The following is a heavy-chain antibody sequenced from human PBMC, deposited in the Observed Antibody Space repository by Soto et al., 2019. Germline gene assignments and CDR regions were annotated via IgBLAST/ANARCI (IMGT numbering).Heavy chain of an antibody. CDR1: GFTFSSYS. CDR3: AIAPLGYCSSTSCHYYYYYGMDV. Sequence: EVQLVESGGGLVKPGGSLRLSCAASGFTFSSYSMNWVRQAPGKGLEWVSSISSSSSYIYYADSVKGRFTISRDKANNSRYLQINSLRVEDTAVYYCAIAPLGYCSSTSCHYYYYYGMDVWGQGTTVTVSS. J-gene: IGHJ6*02. CDR2: ISSSSSYI. D-gene: IGHD2-2*01. V-gene: IGHV3-21*01.